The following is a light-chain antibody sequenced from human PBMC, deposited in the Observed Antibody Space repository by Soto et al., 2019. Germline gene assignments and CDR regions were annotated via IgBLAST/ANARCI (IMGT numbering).Light chain of an antibody. CDR1: KNVIGVYDL. V-gene: IGLV2-8*01. Sequence: QSVLTQTPSASGSPGQSATISCTGTKNVIGVYDLVSWYQHHPGKAPRLIIYEAVQRPSGVPERFSGSKSGNTASLTVSVLQAADEADHFCKSYARSNTYVVGRGTMV. J-gene: IGLJ1*01. CDR3: KSYARSNTYV. CDR2: EAV.